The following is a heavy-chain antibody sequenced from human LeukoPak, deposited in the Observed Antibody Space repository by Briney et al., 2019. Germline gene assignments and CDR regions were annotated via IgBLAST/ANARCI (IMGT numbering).Heavy chain of an antibody. J-gene: IGHJ6*02. CDR2: VSSSSSYI. Sequence: TGGSLRLSCAASGFTFSSYAMHWVRQAPVKGLEWVSSVSSSSSYIYYADPVKGRFTISRDNAKNSLYLHMNSLRAEDTAVYYCARDFDLDGSGSRYYSGMDVWGQGTTVTVSS. CDR1: GFTFSSYA. CDR3: ARDFDLDGSGSRYYSGMDV. V-gene: IGHV3-21*01. D-gene: IGHD3-10*01.